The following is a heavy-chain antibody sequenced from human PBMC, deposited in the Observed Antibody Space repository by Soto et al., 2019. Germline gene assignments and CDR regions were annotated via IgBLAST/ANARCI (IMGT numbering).Heavy chain of an antibody. Sequence: APKLVNHTPALTLTCTFSGFSLSTSGVGVGWIGQPPGKALECRALIYWKDDKRYSPSLKSRLTITKDTSKNQVVLTMTNMDPVDTATYYCAHLYYYDSSGYYFDYWGQGTLVTVSS. CDR3: AHLYYYDSSGYYFDY. D-gene: IGHD3-22*01. CDR1: GFSLSTSGVG. V-gene: IGHV2-5*01. CDR2: IYWKDDK. J-gene: IGHJ4*02.